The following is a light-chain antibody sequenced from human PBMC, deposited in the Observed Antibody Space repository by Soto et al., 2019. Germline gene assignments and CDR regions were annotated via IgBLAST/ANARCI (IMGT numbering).Light chain of an antibody. J-gene: IGKJ3*01. Sequence: DIQMTQSPSPLSASVGDRVDITCRTSQSVSSYLNWDQAKPGKAPKLLIYEASSLESGVPSRFSGSGSGTDFTLTISSLQPEDSATYYCQQSYSTPPFTFGPGTRVDI. CDR3: QQSYSTPPFT. V-gene: IGKV1-39*01. CDR1: QSVSSY. CDR2: EAS.